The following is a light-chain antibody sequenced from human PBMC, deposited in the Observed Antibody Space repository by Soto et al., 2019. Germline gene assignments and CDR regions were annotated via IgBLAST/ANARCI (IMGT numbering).Light chain of an antibody. CDR1: QSVSNN. Sequence: ERVMTQSPATLSVSPGERATISCRASQSVSNNLAWYQQKPGQAPRLLIYGASTRATGIPARFSGSGSGTEFTLTISSLQSEDFAVYYCQQYNNWLWTFGQGTKVDIK. J-gene: IGKJ1*01. CDR2: GAS. V-gene: IGKV3D-15*01. CDR3: QQYNNWLWT.